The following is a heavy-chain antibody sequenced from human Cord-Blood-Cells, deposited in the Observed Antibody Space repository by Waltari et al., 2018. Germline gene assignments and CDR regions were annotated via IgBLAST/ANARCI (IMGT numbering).Heavy chain of an antibody. Sequence: QVQLQQWGAGLLKPSETLSLTCAVYGGSFSGYYWSWIRQPPGKGLEWIGEINHSGSTNYNPSLKSRVTISVDTSKTQFSLKLSSVTAADTAVYYCARAGIAARPDAFDIWGQGTMVTVSS. J-gene: IGHJ3*02. V-gene: IGHV4-34*01. CDR3: ARAGIAARPDAFDI. CDR1: GGSFSGYY. CDR2: INHSGST. D-gene: IGHD6-6*01.